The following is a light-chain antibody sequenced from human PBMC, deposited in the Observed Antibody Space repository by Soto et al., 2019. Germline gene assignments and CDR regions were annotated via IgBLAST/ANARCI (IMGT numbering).Light chain of an antibody. Sequence: QSALTQPPSASGSPGQSVTISCTGTSSDVGGYNYVSWYQQHPGKAPKLMIYDVSKRPSGVPDRFSGSKSGNTASLTVSGLQDEDDADYYCSSYAGSNNYVVFGGGTKLTVL. CDR3: SSYAGSNNYVV. CDR2: DVS. J-gene: IGLJ2*01. V-gene: IGLV2-8*01. CDR1: SSDVGGYNY.